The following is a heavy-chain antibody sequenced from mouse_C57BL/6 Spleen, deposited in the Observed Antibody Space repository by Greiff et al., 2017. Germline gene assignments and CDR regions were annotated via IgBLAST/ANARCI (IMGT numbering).Heavy chain of an antibody. CDR1: GYTFTDYE. V-gene: IGHV1-15*01. CDR3: TRRVNYFDY. CDR2: IDPETGGT. J-gene: IGHJ2*01. Sequence: QVQLKESGAELVRPGASVTLSCKASGYTFTDYEMPWVKQTPVHGLEWIGAIDPETGGTAYNQKFKGKAILTADKSSSTAYMELRSLTSEDSAVYYCTRRVNYFDYWGQGTTLTVSS. D-gene: IGHD2-2*01.